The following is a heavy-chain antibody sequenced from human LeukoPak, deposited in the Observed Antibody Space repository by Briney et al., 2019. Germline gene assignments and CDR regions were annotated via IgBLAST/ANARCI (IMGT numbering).Heavy chain of an antibody. Sequence: GASVKVSCKASGGTFSSYAISWVRQAPGQGLKWMGGIIPIFGTANYAQKFQGRVTITADESTSTAYMELSSLRSEDTAVYYCASDQNSVTAIDWGQGTLVTVSS. CDR3: ASDQNSVTAID. V-gene: IGHV1-69*13. J-gene: IGHJ4*02. CDR1: GGTFSSYA. CDR2: IIPIFGTA. D-gene: IGHD2-21*02.